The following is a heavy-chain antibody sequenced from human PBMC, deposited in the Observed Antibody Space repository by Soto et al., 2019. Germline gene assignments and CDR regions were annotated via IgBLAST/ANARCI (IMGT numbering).Heavy chain of an antibody. CDR3: ARGAVAGTPHYYYGMDV. D-gene: IGHD6-19*01. Sequence: PAGSLRLSCAASGFTFSIYIMNWVLQAPGKGLEWVSYISSSSSTIYYADSVKGRFTISRDNAKNSLYLQMNSLRDEDTAVYYCARGAVAGTPHYYYGMDVWGQGTTVTVSS. V-gene: IGHV3-48*02. J-gene: IGHJ6*02. CDR1: GFTFSIYI. CDR2: ISSSSSTI.